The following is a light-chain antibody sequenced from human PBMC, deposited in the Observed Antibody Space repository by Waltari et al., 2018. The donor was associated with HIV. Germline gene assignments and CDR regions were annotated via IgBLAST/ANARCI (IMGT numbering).Light chain of an antibody. J-gene: IGLJ2*01. CDR2: GVN. CDR1: SRDVGADNY. CDR3: SSYPGSNNVV. Sequence: QSALTQPPSAPRSPRQSITISSPGPSRDVGADNYVSCYQQHPGKAPKLMIYGVNKRASGVPVRFSLSTSGNTAPLTVSVLHAAEEAQYYCSSYPGSNNVVFGGGTKLTGL. V-gene: IGLV2-8*01.